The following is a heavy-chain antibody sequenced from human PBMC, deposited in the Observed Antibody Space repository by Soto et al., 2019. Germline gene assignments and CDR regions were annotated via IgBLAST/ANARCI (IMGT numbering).Heavy chain of an antibody. CDR3: AKGRVAAVTRGFVCDY. V-gene: IGHV3-23*01. CDR1: GSTFSSYA. D-gene: IGHD6-13*01. CDR2: ISGNGGTT. Sequence: PVGSLRLSCAASGSTFSSYAMSWVRQIPGKGLEWVSVISGNGGTTYYADSVKGRFTISRDNSKNTLYLQMNNLRAEDTALYYCAKGRVAAVTRGFVCDYWGQGTLVTVSS. J-gene: IGHJ4*02.